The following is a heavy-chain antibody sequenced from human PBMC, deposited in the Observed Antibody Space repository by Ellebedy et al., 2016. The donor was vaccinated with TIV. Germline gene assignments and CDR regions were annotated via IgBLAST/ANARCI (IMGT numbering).Heavy chain of an antibody. Sequence: GESLKISXAASGFTFSDYYMSWIRQAPGKGLEWVSYISSSSSYTNYADSVKGRFTISRDNAKNSLYLQMNSLRAEDTAVYYCARDSHIVVVTATDYWGQGTLVTVSS. CDR2: ISSSSSYT. V-gene: IGHV3-11*06. CDR3: ARDSHIVVVTATDY. J-gene: IGHJ4*02. CDR1: GFTFSDYY. D-gene: IGHD2-21*02.